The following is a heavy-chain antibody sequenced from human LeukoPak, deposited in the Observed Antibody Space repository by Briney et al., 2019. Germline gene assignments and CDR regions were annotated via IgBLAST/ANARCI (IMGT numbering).Heavy chain of an antibody. Sequence: GGSLRLSCAASGFTFSSYGMHWVRPAPDKGLEWVAFIRYDGCNKYYADSVKDRFTISRDNSKNTLYLQMNSLRAEDTAVYYCAPTRGYFDYWGQGTLVTVSS. CDR1: GFTFSSYG. CDR3: APTRGYFDY. J-gene: IGHJ4*02. V-gene: IGHV3-30*02. CDR2: IRYDGCNK.